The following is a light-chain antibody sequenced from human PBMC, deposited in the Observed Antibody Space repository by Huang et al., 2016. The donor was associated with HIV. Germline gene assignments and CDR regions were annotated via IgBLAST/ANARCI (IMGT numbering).Light chain of an antibody. CDR3: QQRSNWLT. CDR2: DAS. J-gene: IGKJ4*01. Sequence: ETVLTQSPATLSLSPGERATLSCRASQSVSSYLAWYQQKPGQAPRLLIYDASDRATCIPARFSGSGSGTDFTLTISSLEPEYFAVYYCQQRSNWLTFGGGTKVEI. CDR1: QSVSSY. V-gene: IGKV3-11*01.